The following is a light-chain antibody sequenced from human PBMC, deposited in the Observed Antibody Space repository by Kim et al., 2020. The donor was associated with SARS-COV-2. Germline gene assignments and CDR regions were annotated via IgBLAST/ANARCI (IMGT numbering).Light chain of an antibody. J-gene: IGKJ4*01. CDR2: DAS. CDR3: QQRSDWPPT. CDR1: QGVSNY. V-gene: IGKV3-11*01. Sequence: LSPGESATLFCRASQGVSNYLAWYQQKPGQAPRLLIYDASTRATNIPLRFGGSGSGTDFTLTISNLEPEDFAVYYCQQRSDWPPTFGGGTKVDIK.